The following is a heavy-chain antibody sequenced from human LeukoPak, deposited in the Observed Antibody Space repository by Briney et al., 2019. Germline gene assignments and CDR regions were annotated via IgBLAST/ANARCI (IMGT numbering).Heavy chain of an antibody. D-gene: IGHD3-10*01. J-gene: IGHJ5*02. CDR2: IYYSGST. Sequence: SETLSLTCTVSDDSITMYYWTWIRQPPGKGLEWIGYIYYSGSTYYKPSLKSRVTISVGTPKNQFSLKLNSVTAADTAVYYCARGGYYGSGNDFRFDPWGQGTLVTVSS. V-gene: IGHV4-59*01. CDR3: ARGGYYGSGNDFRFDP. CDR1: DDSITMYY.